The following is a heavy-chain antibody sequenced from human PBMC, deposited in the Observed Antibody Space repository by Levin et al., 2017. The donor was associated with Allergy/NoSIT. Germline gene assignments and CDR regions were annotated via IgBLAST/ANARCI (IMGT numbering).Heavy chain of an antibody. J-gene: IGHJ4*02. D-gene: IGHD3-22*01. V-gene: IGHV3-23*01. CDR2: VSVSGGST. Sequence: GGSLRLSCAASGFTFSSYAMSWVRQAPGKGPEWVSAVSVSGGSTYYADSVKGRFTISKDNSKNTLYLQMNSLRAEDTAVYYCAKDWPDYDSSGYYLDYWGQGTLVTVSS. CDR3: AKDWPDYDSSGYYLDY. CDR1: GFTFSSYA.